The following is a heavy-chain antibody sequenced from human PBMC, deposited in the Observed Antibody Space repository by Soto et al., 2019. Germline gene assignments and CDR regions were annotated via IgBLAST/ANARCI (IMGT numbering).Heavy chain of an antibody. CDR2: IKQDGSEK. Sequence: GGFLRLSCAASGFTFSSYWMSWVRQAPGKGLEWVANIKQDGSEKYYVDSVKGRFTISRDNAKNSLYLQMNSLRAEDTAVYYCASSTIFGVVRSVPEEAFYYYYMDVWGKGTTVTVSS. CDR3: ASSTIFGVVRSVPEEAFYYYYMDV. J-gene: IGHJ6*03. V-gene: IGHV3-7*01. CDR1: GFTFSSYW. D-gene: IGHD3-3*01.